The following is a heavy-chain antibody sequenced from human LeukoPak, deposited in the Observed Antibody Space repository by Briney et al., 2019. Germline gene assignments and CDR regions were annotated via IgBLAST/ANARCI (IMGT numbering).Heavy chain of an antibody. CDR2: IGTAGDT. CDR1: GFTFSSYD. D-gene: IGHD5-18*01. V-gene: IGHV3-13*01. CDR3: ARASGYSYGPALDY. J-gene: IGHJ4*02. Sequence: GGSLRLSCAASGFTFSSYDMHWVRQATGKGLEWVSAIGTAGDTYYPGSVKGRFTISRENAKNSLYLQMNSLRAGDTAVYYCARASGYSYGPALDYWGQGTLVTVSS.